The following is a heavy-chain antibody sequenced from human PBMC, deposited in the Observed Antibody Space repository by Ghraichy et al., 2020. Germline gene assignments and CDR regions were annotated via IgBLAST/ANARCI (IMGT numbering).Heavy chain of an antibody. V-gene: IGHV3-9*01. CDR3: AKDLEGGIAAAGTRFDY. CDR2: ISWNSGSI. CDR1: GFTFDDYA. D-gene: IGHD6-13*01. J-gene: IGHJ4*02. Sequence: GGSLRLSCAASGFTFDDYAMHWVRQAPGKGLEWVSGISWNSGSIGYADSVKGRFTISRDNAKNSLYLQMNSLRAEDTALYYCAKDLEGGIAAAGTRFDYWGQGTLVTVSS.